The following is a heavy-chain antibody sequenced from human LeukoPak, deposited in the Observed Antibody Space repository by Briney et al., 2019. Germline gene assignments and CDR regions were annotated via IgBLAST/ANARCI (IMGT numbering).Heavy chain of an antibody. D-gene: IGHD6-13*01. Sequence: GGSLRLSCAASGFTFNTYGMHWVRQAPGKGLEWVAFIRYDGSNKYYADSVKGRFTISRDNSKNTLYLQMNSLRVEDTALYYCAKDILFRQELRAAAGSDYWGQGTLVTVSS. CDR3: AKDILFRQELRAAAGSDY. V-gene: IGHV3-30*02. CDR2: IRYDGSNK. J-gene: IGHJ4*02. CDR1: GFTFNTYG.